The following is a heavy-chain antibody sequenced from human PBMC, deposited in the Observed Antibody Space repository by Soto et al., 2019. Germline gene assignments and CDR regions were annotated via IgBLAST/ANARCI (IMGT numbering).Heavy chain of an antibody. J-gene: IGHJ4*02. CDR3: ARGDYQYSIDY. CDR2: IYRTGNT. Sequence: QLQLQESGSRLVKSSQTLSLTYTVSGDSMTSGDYCWSWIRQPPGKGLEWLGYIYRTGNTHYSPSLKSRVSISQDRSKYQFSLELTSVTAADTAVYYCARGDYQYSIDYWGQGTLVTVSS. D-gene: IGHD2-2*01. CDR1: GDSMTSGDYC. V-gene: IGHV4-30-2*01.